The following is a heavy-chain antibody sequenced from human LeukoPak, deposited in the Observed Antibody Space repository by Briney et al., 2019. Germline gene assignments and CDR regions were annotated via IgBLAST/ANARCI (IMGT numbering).Heavy chain of an antibody. D-gene: IGHD2-15*01. CDR3: ARDPTYCSGGSCYSVGVDY. V-gene: IGHV1-8*01. J-gene: IGHJ4*02. CDR1: GYTFTSYD. Sequence: GASVTVSCKASGYTFTSYDINWVRQATGQGLEWMGWMNPNSGNTGYAQKFQGRVTMTRDTSISTAYMELSRLRSDDTAVYYCARDPTYCSGGSCYSVGVDYWGQGTLVTVSS. CDR2: MNPNSGNT.